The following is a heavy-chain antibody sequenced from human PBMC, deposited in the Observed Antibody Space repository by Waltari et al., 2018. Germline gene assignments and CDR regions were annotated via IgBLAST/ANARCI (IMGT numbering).Heavy chain of an antibody. CDR2: IYPGDSDT. CDR3: ARQIGYCTNGVCPIAND. V-gene: IGHV5-51*01. D-gene: IGHD2-8*01. CDR1: GYGFTSYW. J-gene: IGHJ4*02. Sequence: EVQLVQSGAEVKEPGESLKNSCKDSGYGFTSYWIGWVREMTGKGLEWMGIIYPGDSDTRYSPSFQGQVTISADKSISTAYLQWSSLKASDTAMYYCARQIGYCTNGVCPIANDWGQGTLVTVSS.